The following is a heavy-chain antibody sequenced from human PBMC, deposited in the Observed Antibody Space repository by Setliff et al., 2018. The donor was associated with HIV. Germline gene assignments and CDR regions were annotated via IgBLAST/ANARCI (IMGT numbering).Heavy chain of an antibody. V-gene: IGHV4-61*05. J-gene: IGHJ4*02. Sequence: PSETLSLTCSVSGGSISSSTYYWGWIRQPPGKGLEWIGNIYTSGSTNYNPSLKSRVTISVDTSKNQFSLKLSSVTAADTAVYYCSVIDYWGQGTLVTVSS. CDR2: IYTSGST. CDR3: SVIDY. CDR1: GGSISSSTYY.